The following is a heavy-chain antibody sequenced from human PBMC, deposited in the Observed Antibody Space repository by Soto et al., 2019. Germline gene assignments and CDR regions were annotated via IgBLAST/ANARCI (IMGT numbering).Heavy chain of an antibody. CDR1: GFSFSTYS. CDR2: LRGGGSNT. V-gene: IGHV3-23*01. D-gene: IGHD4-17*01. J-gene: IGHJ4*02. CDR3: ASRDGYGDV. Sequence: EVQLLESGGGVVQPGGSLRLSCAASGFSFSTYSMAWVRQTPGKGLAWVSGLRGGGSNTFYADSVQGRFTISVDNSKNAVYLQMNSLRVEDTAVYYCASRDGYGDVWGQGTLVTVSS.